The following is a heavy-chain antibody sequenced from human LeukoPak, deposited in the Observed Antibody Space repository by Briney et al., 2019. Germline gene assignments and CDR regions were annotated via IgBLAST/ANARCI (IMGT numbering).Heavy chain of an antibody. CDR1: GFTFSSYA. V-gene: IGHV3-30-3*01. D-gene: IGHD3-10*01. CDR3: ARGHYYGSGSYYWALYYYYGMDV. J-gene: IGHJ6*02. CDR2: ISYDGSNK. Sequence: PGRSLRLSCAASGFTFSSYAMHWVRQAPGKGLEWVAVISYDGSNKYYADSEKGRFTISRDNSKNTLYLQMNSLRAEDTAVYYCARGHYYGSGSYYWALYYYYGMDVWGQGTTVTVSS.